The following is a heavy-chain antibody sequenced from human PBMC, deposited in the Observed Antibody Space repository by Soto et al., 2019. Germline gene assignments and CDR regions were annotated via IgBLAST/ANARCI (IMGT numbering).Heavy chain of an antibody. Sequence: PGGSLRLSCAASGFTFSSYGMHWVRQAPGKGLEWVAVIWYDGSNKYYADSVKGRFTISRDNSKNTLYLQMNSLRAEDTAVYYCARGSGSYPGMDVWGQGTTVTVSS. CDR3: ARGSGSYPGMDV. CDR2: IWYDGSNK. J-gene: IGHJ6*02. CDR1: GFTFSSYG. D-gene: IGHD1-26*01. V-gene: IGHV3-33*01.